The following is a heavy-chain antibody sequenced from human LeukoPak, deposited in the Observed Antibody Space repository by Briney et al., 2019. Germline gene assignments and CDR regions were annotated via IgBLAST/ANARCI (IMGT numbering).Heavy chain of an antibody. CDR1: GFTFSSYA. CDR3: AKGTYCGGDCYSYFGS. V-gene: IGHV3-23*01. D-gene: IGHD2-21*02. J-gene: IGHJ4*02. CDR2: ISRTGGNT. Sequence: PWGSLRLSCVVSGFTFSSYAMSWVRQGPGEGLKWVSGISRTGGNTDYADSVKGRFIISRDNSKNTLYLQMNSLRAEDTAVYYCAKGTYCGGDCYSYFGSWGQGTLVSVSS.